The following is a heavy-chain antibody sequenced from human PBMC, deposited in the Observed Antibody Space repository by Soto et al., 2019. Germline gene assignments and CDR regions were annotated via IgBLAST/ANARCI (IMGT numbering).Heavy chain of an antibody. Sequence: NPWGALRVSCASSVFTFSNAWMSWVRQAPGKGLEWVGRIKSKTDGGTTDYAAPVKGRFTISRDDSKNTLYLQMNSLKTEDAAVYYCTTDLGMIWFVQAVAPNWGQGTLVTVSS. V-gene: IGHV3-15*01. J-gene: IGHJ4*02. CDR3: TTDLGMIWFVQAVAPN. CDR2: IKSKTDGGTT. D-gene: IGHD6-19*01. CDR1: VFTFSNAW.